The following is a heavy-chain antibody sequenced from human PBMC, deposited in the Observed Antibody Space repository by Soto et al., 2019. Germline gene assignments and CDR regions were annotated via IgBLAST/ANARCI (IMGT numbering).Heavy chain of an antibody. CDR3: ARDIASPGGDYFDS. Sequence: EVQLVESGGGLVKAGGSLRLFCTASGFTFRNYNMNWVRQAPGKGLGWVSSISTGGAYMFYADSVKGRFTISRDNAQNSLLLQIDSPRAEDTAVYYCARDIASPGGDYFDSWGQGTLVTVSS. V-gene: IGHV3-21*06. CDR1: GFTFRNYN. J-gene: IGHJ4*02. D-gene: IGHD2-21*01. CDR2: ISTGGAYM.